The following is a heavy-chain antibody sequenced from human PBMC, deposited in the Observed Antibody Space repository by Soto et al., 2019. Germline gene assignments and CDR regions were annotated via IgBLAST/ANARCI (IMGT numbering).Heavy chain of an antibody. CDR2: ISAYNGNT. CDR3: ARPVQDSSSWYPLVDYYYYYGMDV. J-gene: IGHJ6*02. CDR1: GYTFTSYG. Sequence: QVQLVQSGAEVKKPGASVKVSCKASGYTFTSYGISWVRQAPGQGLEWMGWISAYNGNTNYSQKLQGRVTMTTDTSTSTAYVELRSLRSDDTAVYYCARPVQDSSSWYPLVDYYYYYGMDVWGQGTTVTVSS. V-gene: IGHV1-18*01. D-gene: IGHD6-13*01.